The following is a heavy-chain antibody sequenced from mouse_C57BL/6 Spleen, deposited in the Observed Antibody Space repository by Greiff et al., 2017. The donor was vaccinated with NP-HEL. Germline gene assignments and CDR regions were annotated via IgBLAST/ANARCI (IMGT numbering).Heavy chain of an antibody. CDR3: AKTSQKYYGSSYFDY. V-gene: IGHV1-18*01. Sequence: VQLQQSGPELVKPGASVKIPCKASGYTFTDYNMDWVKQSHGKSLEWIGDINPNNGGTIYNQKFKGKATLTVDKSSSTAYMELRSLTSEDTAVYYCAKTSQKYYGSSYFDYWGQGTTLTVSS. CDR2: INPNNGGT. CDR1: GYTFTDYN. D-gene: IGHD1-1*01. J-gene: IGHJ2*01.